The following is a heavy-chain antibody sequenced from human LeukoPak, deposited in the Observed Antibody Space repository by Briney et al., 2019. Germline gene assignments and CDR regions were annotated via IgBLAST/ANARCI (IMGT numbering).Heavy chain of an antibody. CDR1: GYTFTSYW. J-gene: IGHJ5*01. D-gene: IGHD6-13*01. V-gene: IGHV1-46*01. CDR3: ARAPRNSSTMLDS. Sequence: ASVTVSCKASGYTFTSYWIQWVRQAPGQGLEWMGLINPDGGSTAYARRFQGRVIMTRDTSTSTAYMDLSSLRSEDTAVYHCARAPRNSSTMLDSWGQGTLVTVSS. CDR2: INPDGGST.